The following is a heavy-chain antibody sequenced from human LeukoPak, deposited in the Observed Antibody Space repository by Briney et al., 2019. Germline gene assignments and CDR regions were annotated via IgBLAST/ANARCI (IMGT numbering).Heavy chain of an antibody. V-gene: IGHV4-59*01. CDR1: GGSISSYH. CDR3: ARARNYYDSSDYYYEGDAFDI. D-gene: IGHD3-22*01. J-gene: IGHJ3*02. CDR2: IYYSGST. Sequence: PPETLSLTCTVSGGSISSYHWSWIRQPPGKGLECIGYIYYSGSTNYNPSLKSRVTISVDTSKNRFSLKLSSVTAADTAVYYCARARNYYDSSDYYYEGDAFDIWGQGTMVTVSS.